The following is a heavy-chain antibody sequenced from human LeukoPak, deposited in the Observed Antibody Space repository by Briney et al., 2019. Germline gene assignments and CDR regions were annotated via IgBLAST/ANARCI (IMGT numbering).Heavy chain of an antibody. Sequence: PGGSLRLSCVASRFTFTSHWMNWVRQVPGKGLEWVANIKLDGSEKNYVDSVKGRFTISRDNDKNSLHLQMNSLGAEDTAVYYCARGLSNGDSRYNWFGPWGQGTLVTVSS. CDR2: IKLDGSEK. D-gene: IGHD2-8*01. CDR1: RFTFTSHW. J-gene: IGHJ5*02. V-gene: IGHV3-7*04. CDR3: ARGLSNGDSRYNWFGP.